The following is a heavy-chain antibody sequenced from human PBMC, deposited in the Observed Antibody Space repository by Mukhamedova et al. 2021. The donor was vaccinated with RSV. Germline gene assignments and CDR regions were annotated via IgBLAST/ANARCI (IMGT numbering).Heavy chain of an antibody. CDR1: GFTFSDYD. CDR3: AKPHPTISTYG. V-gene: IGHV3-30*18. D-gene: IGHD2/OR15-2a*01. Sequence: GFTFSDYDIHWVRQAPGKGLEWVAFISFDGCDTNYAASVKGRFIISRDNSNSTLFLQMNSLRADDTAVYFCAKPHPTISTYGWGQ. CDR2: ISFDGCDT. J-gene: IGHJ1*01.